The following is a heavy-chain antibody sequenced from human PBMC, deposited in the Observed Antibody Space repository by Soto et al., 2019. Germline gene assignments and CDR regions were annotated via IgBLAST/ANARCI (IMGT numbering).Heavy chain of an antibody. V-gene: IGHV3-21*01. D-gene: IGHD3-10*01. CDR1: GFTFSSYS. CDR2: ISSSSSYI. J-gene: IGHJ4*02. Sequence: GGSLRLSCAASGFTFSSYSMNWVRQAPGKGLEWVSSISSSSSYIYYADSVKGRFTISRDNAKNSLYLQMNSLRAEDTAVYYCARMVYYGSGSYYNGPHFDYWGQGTLVTVSS. CDR3: ARMVYYGSGSYYNGPHFDY.